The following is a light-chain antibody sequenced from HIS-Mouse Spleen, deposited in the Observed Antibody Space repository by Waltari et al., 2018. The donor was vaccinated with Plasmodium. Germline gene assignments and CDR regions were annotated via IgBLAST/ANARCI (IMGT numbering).Light chain of an antibody. V-gene: IGLV3-27*01. CDR1: VLGKKE. J-gene: IGLJ3*02. CDR3: YSAADNNRV. Sequence: SYELTQPSSVSVSPGQTDRITCPGDVLGKKEARWFQQQPGQAPVLVIYKDSERPSGIPERFSGSSSGTTVTLTISGAQVEDEADYYCYSAADNNRVFGGGTKLTVL. CDR2: KDS.